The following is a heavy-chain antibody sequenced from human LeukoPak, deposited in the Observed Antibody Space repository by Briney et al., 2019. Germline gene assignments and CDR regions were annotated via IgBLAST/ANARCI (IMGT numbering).Heavy chain of an antibody. D-gene: IGHD3-22*01. CDR3: AIWAGYYDSSGYYSYWFDP. J-gene: IGHJ5*02. V-gene: IGHV5-51*01. CDR2: IYPGDSDT. Sequence: GESLKISCKGSGYSFTSYWIGWVRQMPGKGLEWMGIIYPGDSDTRYSSSFQGQVTISADKSISTAYLQWSSLKASDTAMYYCAIWAGYYDSSGYYSYWFDPWGQGTLVTVSS. CDR1: GYSFTSYW.